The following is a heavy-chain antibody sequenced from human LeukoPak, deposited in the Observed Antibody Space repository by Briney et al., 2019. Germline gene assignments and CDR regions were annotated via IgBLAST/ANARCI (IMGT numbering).Heavy chain of an antibody. D-gene: IGHD1-26*01. CDR2: IYYSGCT. V-gene: IGHV4-31*03. J-gene: IGHJ4*02. CDR3: ARSSGATTRRLFDY. CDR1: GGSISSGGYY. Sequence: SQTLSLTCTVSGGSISSGGYYWSWIRQHPGKGLEWIGYIYYSGCTYYNPSLKSRVTISVDTSKNQFSLKLSSVTAADTAVYYCARSSGATTRRLFDYWGQGTLVTVSS.